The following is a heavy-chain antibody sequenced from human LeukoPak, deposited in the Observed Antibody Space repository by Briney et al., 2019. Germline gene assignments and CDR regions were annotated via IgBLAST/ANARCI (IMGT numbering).Heavy chain of an antibody. J-gene: IGHJ6*02. Sequence: SQTLSLTCAISDDSVSSNSAAWNWIIQSPSRRPDLLGRTYYSSQWYNDYAVSVKSRITIKPDTSKNKFSLQLNSVTPEDTAVYYCARDSCSSTSCYHTPHYSYGMDVWGQGTTVT. V-gene: IGHV6-1*01. CDR1: DDSVSSNSAA. CDR3: ARDSCSSTSCYHTPHYSYGMDV. CDR2: TYYSSQWYN. D-gene: IGHD2-2*01.